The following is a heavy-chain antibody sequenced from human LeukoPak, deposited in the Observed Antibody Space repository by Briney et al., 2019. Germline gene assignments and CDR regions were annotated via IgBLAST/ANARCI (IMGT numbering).Heavy chain of an antibody. V-gene: IGHV5-51*01. J-gene: IGHJ3*02. CDR2: IYPGDSDT. D-gene: IGHD2-15*01. CDR1: GYSFTSYW. CDR3: ARAIRRRGPVSIVVVSDTDAFDI. Sequence: GESLKISCKGSGYSFTSYWIGWVRQMPGKGLEWMGIIYPGDSDTRYSPSFQGQVTISADKSISTAYLQWSSLKASDTAMYYCARAIRRRGPVSIVVVSDTDAFDIWGQGTMVTVSS.